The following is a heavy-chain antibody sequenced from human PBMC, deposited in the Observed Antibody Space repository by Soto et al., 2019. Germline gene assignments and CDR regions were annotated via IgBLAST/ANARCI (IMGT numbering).Heavy chain of an antibody. D-gene: IGHD3-3*01. CDR3: AKDLVRNHDFWSGHLHFGMDV. CDR1: GFTLRNFG. CDR2: LSYDGSNE. V-gene: IGHV3-30*18. J-gene: IGHJ6*02. Sequence: QVHLVESGGGVVQPGGSLRLSCAASGFTLRNFGMHWVRQAPGKGLEWVATLSYDGSNEYYADSVKGRFTLSRDTSKNTLYLQLNSLSRDDTAVYYCAKDLVRNHDFWSGHLHFGMDVWGQGTTVTVSS.